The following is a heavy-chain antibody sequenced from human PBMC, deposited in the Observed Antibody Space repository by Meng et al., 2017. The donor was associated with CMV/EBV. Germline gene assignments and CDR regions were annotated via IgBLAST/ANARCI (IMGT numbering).Heavy chain of an antibody. CDR3: ARDDLGDYDFWSGYYGVRFDY. V-gene: IGHV4-39*07. D-gene: IGHD3-3*01. Sequence: SETLSLTCTVSGGSISSSSYYWGWIRQPPGKGLEWIGSIYYSGSTYYNPSLKSRVTISVDTSKNQFSLKLSSVTAADTAVYYCARDDLGDYDFWSGYYGVRFDYWGQGTLVTVSS. J-gene: IGHJ4*02. CDR1: GGSISSSSYY. CDR2: IYYSGST.